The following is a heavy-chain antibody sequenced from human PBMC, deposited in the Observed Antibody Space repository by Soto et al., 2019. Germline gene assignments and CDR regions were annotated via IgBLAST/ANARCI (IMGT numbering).Heavy chain of an antibody. CDR2: IYYSGST. V-gene: IGHV4-59*08. CDR1: GGSISTYY. Sequence: QVQLQESGPGLVKPSETLSLTCTVSGGSISTYYWSWIRQPPGKGLEWIGYIYYSGSTNSNPSLKSRVSISVETSKNQFSLKLSSVTAADTAVYYCARRKAVPGEYYFDYWGQGILVTVSS. J-gene: IGHJ4*02. D-gene: IGHD6-19*01. CDR3: ARRKAVPGEYYFDY.